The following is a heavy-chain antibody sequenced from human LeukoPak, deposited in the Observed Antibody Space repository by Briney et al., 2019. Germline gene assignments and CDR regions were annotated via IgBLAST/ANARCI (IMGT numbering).Heavy chain of an antibody. J-gene: IGHJ6*03. CDR3: ARVQYQLPRYYYYYMDV. D-gene: IGHD2-2*01. V-gene: IGHV1-69*06. CDR2: IIPIFGTA. Sequence: SVKVSCKASGGTFSSYAISWVRQAPGQGLEWMGGIIPIFGTANYAQKFQGRVTITADKSTSTAYMELSSLRSEDTAVYYCARVQYQLPRYYYYYMDVWGKGTTVTVSS. CDR1: GGTFSSYA.